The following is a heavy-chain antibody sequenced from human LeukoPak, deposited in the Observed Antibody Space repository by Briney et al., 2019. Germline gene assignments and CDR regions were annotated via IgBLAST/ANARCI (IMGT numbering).Heavy chain of an antibody. CDR3: ARHKGSFLLDS. Sequence: SETLSLTCAVYGGSSSGYYWSWIRQPPGKGLEWIGEINHSGSTYYNPSLKSRVTISVDTSKNQFSLKLSSVTAADTAVYYCARHKGSFLLDSWGQGTLLTVSS. J-gene: IGHJ4*02. CDR1: GGSSSGYY. V-gene: IGHV4-34*01. CDR2: INHSGST. D-gene: IGHD1-26*01.